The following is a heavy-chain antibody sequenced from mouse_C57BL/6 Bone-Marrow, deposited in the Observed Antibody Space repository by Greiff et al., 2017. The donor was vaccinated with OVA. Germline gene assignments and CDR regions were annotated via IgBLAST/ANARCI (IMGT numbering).Heavy chain of an antibody. CDR2: INPNNGGT. CDR3: AREDYDYDVAWFAY. CDR1: GYTFTDYN. D-gene: IGHD2-4*01. Sequence: EVQLQQSGPELVKPGASVKIPCKASGYTFTDYNMDWVKQSHGKSLEWIGDINPNNGGTIYNQKFKGKATLTVDKSSSTAYMELRSLTSEDTAVYYCAREDYDYDVAWFAYWGQGTLVTVSA. V-gene: IGHV1-18*01. J-gene: IGHJ3*01.